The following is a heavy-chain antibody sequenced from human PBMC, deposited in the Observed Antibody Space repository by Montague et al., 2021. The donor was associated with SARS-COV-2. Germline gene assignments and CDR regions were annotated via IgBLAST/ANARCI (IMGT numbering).Heavy chain of an antibody. Sequence: SETLSLTCAVYGGSFSGSFWTWIRQPPGKGLEWLGEINQRGTTNXNPSVESRVLMSVDISKNQFALSLTSVTLAATAVYFCAKTGGFSEILADYDNPRDVPVRHRQEDVQPPRRAFDIWGQGPLVTVSS. CDR2: INQRGTT. CDR3: AKTGGFSEILADYDNPRDVPVRHRQEDVQPPRRAFDI. J-gene: IGHJ3*02. CDR1: GGSFSGSF. V-gene: IGHV4-34*01. D-gene: IGHD3-9*01.